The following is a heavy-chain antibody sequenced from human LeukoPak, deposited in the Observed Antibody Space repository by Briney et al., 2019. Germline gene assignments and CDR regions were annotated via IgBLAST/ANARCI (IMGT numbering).Heavy chain of an antibody. CDR3: ARDLSQVIWFDP. CDR1: GGSISSSSYY. J-gene: IGHJ5*02. V-gene: IGHV4-39*07. Sequence: PSETLSPTCTVSGGSISSSSYYWGWIRQPPGKGLEWIGRIYTSGSTNYNPSLKSRVTMSVDTSKNQFSLKLSSVTAADTAVYYCARDLSQVIWFDPWGQGTLVTVSS. D-gene: IGHD3-9*01. CDR2: IYTSGST.